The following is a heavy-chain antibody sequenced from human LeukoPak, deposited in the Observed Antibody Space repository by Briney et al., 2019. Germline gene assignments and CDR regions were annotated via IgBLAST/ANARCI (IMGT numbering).Heavy chain of an antibody. Sequence: PGGSLRLSCAASGFTFSSYAMSWVRQLPGKGLEWLSYINDSGGSTYYADSVKGRFTISRDNSKNTLYLQMNSLRAEDTAVYYCAKGLWEFDPWGQGTLVTVSS. D-gene: IGHD3-16*01. CDR3: AKGLWEFDP. CDR1: GFTFSSYA. V-gene: IGHV3-23*01. J-gene: IGHJ5*02. CDR2: INDSGGST.